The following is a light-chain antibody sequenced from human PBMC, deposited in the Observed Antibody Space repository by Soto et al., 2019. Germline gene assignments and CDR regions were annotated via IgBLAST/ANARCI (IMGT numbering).Light chain of an antibody. J-gene: IGKJ5*01. CDR1: QSVSTN. CDR3: QQRRSWQVT. V-gene: IGKV3D-15*01. CDR2: DAS. Sequence: VMTQSPATLSVSPGARAALSGRASQSVSTNLAWYQQKPGQPPRLLIYDASTRATGIPARFSGSGSGTEFILTISSLQSEDFAVYYCQQRRSWQVTFGQGTRLEIK.